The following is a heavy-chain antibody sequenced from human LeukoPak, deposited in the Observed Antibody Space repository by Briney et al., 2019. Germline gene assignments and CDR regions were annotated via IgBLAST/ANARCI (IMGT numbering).Heavy chain of an antibody. CDR2: ISSSSSTI. CDR3: ARDYCSSTSCYDY. CDR1: GFTFSSYS. J-gene: IGHJ4*02. Sequence: GGSLRLSCAASGFTFSSYSMNWVRQAPGKGLEWVSYISSSSSTIYYADSVKGRFTISRDNAKNSLYLQMNSLRAEDTAVYYCARDYCSSTSCYDYWGQGTLVTVSP. V-gene: IGHV3-48*01. D-gene: IGHD2-2*01.